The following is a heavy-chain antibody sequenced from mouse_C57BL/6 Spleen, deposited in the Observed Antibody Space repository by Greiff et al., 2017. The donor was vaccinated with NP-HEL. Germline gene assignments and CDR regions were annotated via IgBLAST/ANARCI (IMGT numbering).Heavy chain of an antibody. V-gene: IGHV1-26*01. D-gene: IGHD1-1*01. Sequence: EVQLQQSGPELVKPGASVKISCKASGYTFTDYYMNWVKQSHGKSLEWIGDINPNNGGTSYNQKFKGKATLTVDKSSSTAYMELRSLTSEDSAVYYCARWRTVGNFDYWGQGTTLTVSS. CDR3: ARWRTVGNFDY. J-gene: IGHJ2*01. CDR2: INPNNGGT. CDR1: GYTFTDYY.